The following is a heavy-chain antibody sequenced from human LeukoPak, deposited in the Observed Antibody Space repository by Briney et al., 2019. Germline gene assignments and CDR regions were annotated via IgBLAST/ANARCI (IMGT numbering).Heavy chain of an antibody. CDR2: ISDDGSNK. D-gene: IGHD3-22*01. Sequence: GGSLRLSCAASGFTFSSYIMYWVRQAPGKGLEWVAVISDDGSNKYYADSVKGRFTISRDNSKSTLYLQMNSLKAEDTAVYYCAKDLGSSGYYYIDYWGQGTLVTVSS. J-gene: IGHJ4*02. CDR3: AKDLGSSGYYYIDY. CDR1: GFTFSSYI. V-gene: IGHV3-30-3*01.